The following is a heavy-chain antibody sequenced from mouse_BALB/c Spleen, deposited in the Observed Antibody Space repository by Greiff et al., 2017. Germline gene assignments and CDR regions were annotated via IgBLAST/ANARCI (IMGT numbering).Heavy chain of an antibody. CDR3: ARITTAGWFAY. D-gene: IGHD1-2*01. CDR2: ISSVGSYT. CDR1: GFTFSSYA. V-gene: IGHV5-9-4*01. J-gene: IGHJ3*01. Sequence: DVKLVESGGGLVKPGGSLKLSCAASGFTFSSYALPWVRQSPEKRLEWVAEISSVGSYTYYPDTVTGRFTITRDNAKNTLYLEMSSLRSEDTAMYYCARITTAGWFAYWGQGTLVTVSA.